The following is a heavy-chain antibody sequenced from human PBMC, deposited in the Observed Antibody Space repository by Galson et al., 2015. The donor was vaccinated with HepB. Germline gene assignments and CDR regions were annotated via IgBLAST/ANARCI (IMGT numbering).Heavy chain of an antibody. V-gene: IGHV3-30*04. CDR2: ISYDGSNK. CDR3: ARDIGGDY. Sequence: SLRLSCAASGFTFSGYAMHWVRQAPGKGLEWVAVISYDGSNKYYADSVKGRFTISRDNSKNALYLQMNSLRAEDTAVYYCARDIGGDYWGQGTLVTVSS. CDR1: GFTFSGYA. D-gene: IGHD3-10*01. J-gene: IGHJ4*02.